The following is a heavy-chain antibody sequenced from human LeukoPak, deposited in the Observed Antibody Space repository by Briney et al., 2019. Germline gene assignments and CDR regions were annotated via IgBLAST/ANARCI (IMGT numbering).Heavy chain of an antibody. D-gene: IGHD1-26*01. CDR1: GFTFSSYG. CDR2: IRYDGSNK. Sequence: GGSLRLSCAASGFTFSSYGMHWVRQAPGKGLEWVAFIRYDGSNKYYADSVKGRFTISRDNSKNTLYLQMNSLRAEDTAVYYCAKGQKGTYSGSYYGSYFDYWGQGTLVTVSS. CDR3: AKGQKGTYSGSYYGSYFDY. V-gene: IGHV3-30*02. J-gene: IGHJ4*02.